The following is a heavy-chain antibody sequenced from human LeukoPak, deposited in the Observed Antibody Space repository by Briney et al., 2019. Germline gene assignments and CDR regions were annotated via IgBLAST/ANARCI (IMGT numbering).Heavy chain of an antibody. J-gene: IGHJ5*02. CDR2: ISAYNGNT. CDR1: GYTFTIYG. Sequence: ASVTVSFTASGYTFTIYGISWVRQAPGQGLEWMGWISAYNGNTNYVQKLQGRVTMITDTSTSTAYMELRSLRSDDTAVYYCARHLYYDFWSGYRNNWFDPWGQGTLVTVSS. CDR3: ARHLYYDFWSGYRNNWFDP. D-gene: IGHD3-3*01. V-gene: IGHV1-18*01.